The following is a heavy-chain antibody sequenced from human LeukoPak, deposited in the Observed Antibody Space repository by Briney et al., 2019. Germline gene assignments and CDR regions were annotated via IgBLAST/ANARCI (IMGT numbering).Heavy chain of an antibody. Sequence: SVKVSCKASGGTFSSYAISWVRQAPGQGLEWMGGIIPIFGTANYAQKFQGRVTITADKSTSTAYMELSSLRSEDTAVYYCARAVGGSYYFGYWGQRTLVTVSS. CDR3: ARAVGGSYYFGY. CDR2: IIPIFGTA. V-gene: IGHV1-69*06. CDR1: GGTFSSYA. D-gene: IGHD1-26*01. J-gene: IGHJ4*02.